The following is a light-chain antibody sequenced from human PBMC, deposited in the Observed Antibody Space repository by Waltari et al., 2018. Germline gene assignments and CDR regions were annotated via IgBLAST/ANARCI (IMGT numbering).Light chain of an antibody. CDR3: QRYNNWPPLT. Sequence: EIVMTQSPGTLSPSPGESVTPSCRASHSVKDELAWYQQKPGQAPRLLIYAAPTRAADIPARFSGSGSGTDFTLTISSLQSEDFAVYYCQRYNNWPPLTFGGGTKVEIK. CDR1: HSVKDE. CDR2: AAP. J-gene: IGKJ4*01. V-gene: IGKV3-15*01.